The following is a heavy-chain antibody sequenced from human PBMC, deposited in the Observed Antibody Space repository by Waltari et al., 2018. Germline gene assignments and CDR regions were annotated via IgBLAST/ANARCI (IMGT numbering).Heavy chain of an antibody. D-gene: IGHD6-19*01. J-gene: IGHJ5*02. CDR1: GFTVRSNY. V-gene: IGHV3-53*01. Sequence: EVQLVESGGGLIQPGGSLRLPCAASGFTVRSNYMGWVRQAPGKGREWVSVIYSGGSTYNADSVKGRFTISRDNSKNTLYLQMNSLRAEDTAVYYCARVGGWDNWFDPWGQGTLVTVSS. CDR2: IYSGGST. CDR3: ARVGGWDNWFDP.